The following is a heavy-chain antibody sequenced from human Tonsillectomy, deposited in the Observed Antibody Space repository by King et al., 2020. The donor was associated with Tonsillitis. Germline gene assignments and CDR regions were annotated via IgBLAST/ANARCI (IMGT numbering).Heavy chain of an antibody. V-gene: IGHV3-30-3*01. CDR2: ISYDGSNK. J-gene: IGHJ4*02. CDR1: GFTFSSYA. Sequence: VQLVESGGGVVQPGRSLRLSFAASGFTFSSYAMHWVRQAPGKGLEWVAVISYDGSNKDYVDSVKGRLPISRYNSKNTLYLQMNSLTPQDTAVYYCSRDPLAAVAAYYFDYWGQGTLVTVSS. D-gene: IGHD6-25*01. CDR3: SRDPLAAVAAYYFDY.